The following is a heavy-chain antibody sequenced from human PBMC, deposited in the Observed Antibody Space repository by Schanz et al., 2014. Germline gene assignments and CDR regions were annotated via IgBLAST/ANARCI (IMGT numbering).Heavy chain of an antibody. CDR1: GFTFSSYG. D-gene: IGHD1-26*01. Sequence: QVQLVESGGGVVQSGGSLRLSCAASGFTFSSYGMHWVRQAPGKGLEWVSSINTGGDSTYYADSVKGRFTISRDNTKNSLFLQLNSLRADDTAVYYCARNRGSGGQNWYFDLWGRGTLXTVSS. CDR3: ARNRGSGGQNWYFDL. J-gene: IGHJ2*01. CDR2: INTGGDST. V-gene: IGHV3-NL1*01.